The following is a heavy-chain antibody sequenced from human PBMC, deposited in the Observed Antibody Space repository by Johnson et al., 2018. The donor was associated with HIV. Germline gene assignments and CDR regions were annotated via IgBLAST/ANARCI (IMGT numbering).Heavy chain of an antibody. CDR1: GFTFSSYG. J-gene: IGHJ3*02. D-gene: IGHD6-19*01. Sequence: VQLVESGGGVVQPGRSLRLSCAASGFTFSSYGMHWVRQAPGKGLEWVAVIWYDGSNKYYADSVKGRFTISRDNSKTTLYLQMNSLRAGDTAVYFCARGKDMAGTGAFDICGQGTEVTVSS. CDR2: IWYDGSNK. V-gene: IGHV3-30*19. CDR3: ARGKDMAGTGAFDI.